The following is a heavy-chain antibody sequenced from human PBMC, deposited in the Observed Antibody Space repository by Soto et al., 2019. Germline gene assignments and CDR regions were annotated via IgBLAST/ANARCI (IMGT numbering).Heavy chain of an antibody. CDR3: VRAKFTNSRFNFDF. J-gene: IGHJ4*02. D-gene: IGHD2-2*01. CDR1: GFTFSDHH. CDR2: SRNKDNSHTT. V-gene: IGHV3-72*01. Sequence: EVQLVESGGGLVQPGGSLRLSCAVSGFTFSDHHMDWVRQTPGKGLEWVGRSRNKDNSHTTEYAASVKGRFTISRDESKNSLFLQMNSLQTADTAVYFCVRAKFTNSRFNFDFWSQGTLVTVSS.